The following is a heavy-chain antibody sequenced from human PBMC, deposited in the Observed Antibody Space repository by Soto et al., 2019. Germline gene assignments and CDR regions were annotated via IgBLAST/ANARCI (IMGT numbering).Heavy chain of an antibody. CDR1: GFTFSSSW. V-gene: IGHV3-74*03. J-gene: IGHJ6*03. CDR2: INSDGSST. CDR3: GRLGVWSGAYYYMDV. Sequence: QLVESGGGLVQPGGSLRLSCAASGFTFSSSWMDWVRQGPGKGLVWISRINSDGSSTKYADSVKGRFTISRDNAKNTLFLQMNSARADETAVYYCGRLGVWSGAYYYMDVWGKGTTVTVSS. D-gene: IGHD3-3*01.